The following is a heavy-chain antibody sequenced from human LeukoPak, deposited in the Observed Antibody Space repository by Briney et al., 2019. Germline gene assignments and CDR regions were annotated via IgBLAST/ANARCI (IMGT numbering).Heavy chain of an antibody. CDR3: AKLVVVTAIPLWFDP. J-gene: IGHJ5*02. D-gene: IGHD2-21*02. Sequence: GGSLRLTCAASGFTFSSYAMSWVRQAPGKGLEWVSAISGSGGSTYYADSVKGRFTISRDNSKNTLYLQMNSLRAEDTAVYYCAKLVVVTAIPLWFDPWGQGTLVTVSS. CDR1: GFTFSSYA. V-gene: IGHV3-23*01. CDR2: ISGSGGST.